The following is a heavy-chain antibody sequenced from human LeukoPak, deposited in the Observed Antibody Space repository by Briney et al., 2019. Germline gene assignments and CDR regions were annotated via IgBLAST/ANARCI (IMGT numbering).Heavy chain of an antibody. V-gene: IGHV3-30-3*01. J-gene: IGHJ6*02. Sequence: PGGSLRLSCAASGFTFSSYAMHWVRQAPGKGLEWVAVISYDGSNKYYADSVKGRFTISRDNSKNTLYLQMNSMGVEDTAVYYCVRGSSDWNGMDVWGQGTTVTVSS. CDR2: ISYDGSNK. CDR3: VRGSSDWNGMDV. D-gene: IGHD6-19*01. CDR1: GFTFSSYA.